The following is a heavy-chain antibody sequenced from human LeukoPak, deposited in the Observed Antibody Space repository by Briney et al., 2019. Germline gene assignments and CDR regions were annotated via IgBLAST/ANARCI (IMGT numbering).Heavy chain of an antibody. CDR2: INHSGST. V-gene: IGHV4-34*01. Sequence: SETLSLTCAVYGGSFSGYYWSWIRQPPGKGLEWIGEINHSGSTNYNPSLKSRVTISVDTSKNQFSLKLSSVTAADTAVYYCARQVGGSGYPYYFDYWGQGTLVTVSS. D-gene: IGHD3-22*01. J-gene: IGHJ4*02. CDR1: GGSFSGYY. CDR3: ARQVGGSGYPYYFDY.